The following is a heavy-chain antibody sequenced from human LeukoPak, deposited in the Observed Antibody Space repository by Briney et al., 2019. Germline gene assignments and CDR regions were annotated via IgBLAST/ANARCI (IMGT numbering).Heavy chain of an antibody. CDR2: IYYSGST. J-gene: IGHJ4*02. D-gene: IGHD1-26*01. V-gene: IGHV4-61*01. Sequence: SETLSLTCTVSGGSISSSSYYWSWIRQPPGKGLEWIGYIYYSGSTNYNPSLKSRVTISVDTSKNQFSLKLSSVTAADTAVYYCARGKWELLGGYYFDYWGQGTLVTVSS. CDR3: ARGKWELLGGYYFDY. CDR1: GGSISSSSYY.